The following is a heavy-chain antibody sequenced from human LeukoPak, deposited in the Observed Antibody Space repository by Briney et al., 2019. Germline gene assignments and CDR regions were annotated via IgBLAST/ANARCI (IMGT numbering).Heavy chain of an antibody. CDR3: ARESGYYDSSGYYDY. D-gene: IGHD3-22*01. CDR1: GFSFSDSY. J-gene: IGHJ4*02. Sequence: GGSLRLSCVVSGFSFSDSYMTWIRQTPGKGLESLAYISGSGSDIYYADSVKGRFTISRDNSKNTLYLQMNSLRAEDTAVYYCARESGYYDSSGYYDYWGQGTLVTVSS. V-gene: IGHV3-11*01. CDR2: ISGSGSDI.